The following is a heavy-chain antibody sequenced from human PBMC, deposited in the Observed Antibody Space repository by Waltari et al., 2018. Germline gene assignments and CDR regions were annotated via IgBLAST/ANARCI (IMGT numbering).Heavy chain of an antibody. CDR3: ARQGDGYNFDY. V-gene: IGHV4-38-2*01. CDR1: GYSISSGYY. D-gene: IGHD5-12*01. CDR2: IYHSGST. Sequence: QVQLQESGPGLVKPSETLSPTCAVSGYSISSGYYWGWIRQPPGKGLEWIGSIYHSGSTYYNPSLKSRVTISVDTSKNQFSLKLSSVTAADTAVYYCARQGDGYNFDYWGQGTLVTVSS. J-gene: IGHJ4*02.